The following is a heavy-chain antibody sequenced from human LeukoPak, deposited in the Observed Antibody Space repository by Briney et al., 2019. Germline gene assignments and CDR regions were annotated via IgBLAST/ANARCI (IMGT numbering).Heavy chain of an antibody. J-gene: IGHJ4*02. V-gene: IGHV3-33*01. CDR3: ASLRRDGSLDY. Sequence: GGALKLSCAASGFTFSTDGMQQVRQAPCKPLEGVAVIWYDGSNKYYADSVKGRFTISRDNSKNTLYLQMNSLRAEDTAVYYCASLRRDGSLDYWGQGTLVTVSS. CDR2: IWYDGSNK. CDR1: GFTFSTDG. D-gene: IGHD5-24*01.